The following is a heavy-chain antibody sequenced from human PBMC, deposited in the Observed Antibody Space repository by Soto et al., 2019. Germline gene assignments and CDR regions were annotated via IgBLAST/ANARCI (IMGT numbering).Heavy chain of an antibody. CDR2: IYHSGST. CDR1: GGSISSSNW. J-gene: IGHJ6*02. Sequence: SETLSLTCAVSGGSISSSNWWSWVRQPPGKGLEWIGEIYHSGSTNYNPSLKSRVTISVDKSKNQFSLKLSSVTAADTAVYYCSSGDTYYYYYGMDVWGQGTTVTVSS. CDR3: SSGDTYYYYYGMDV. V-gene: IGHV4-4*02. D-gene: IGHD4-17*01.